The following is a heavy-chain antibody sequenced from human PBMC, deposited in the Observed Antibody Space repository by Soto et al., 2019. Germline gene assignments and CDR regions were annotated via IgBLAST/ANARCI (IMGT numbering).Heavy chain of an antibody. V-gene: IGHV3-64D*08. CDR2: ISSNGGST. J-gene: IGHJ4*02. CDR1: GFTFSSYA. Sequence: GGSLRLSCSASGFTFSSYAMHWVRQAPGKGLEYVSAISSNGGSTYYADSVKGRFTISRDNSKNTLYLQMSSLRAEDTAVYYCVKVFQARDYYDSSGYFDYWGQGTLDTVSS. D-gene: IGHD3-22*01. CDR3: VKVFQARDYYDSSGYFDY.